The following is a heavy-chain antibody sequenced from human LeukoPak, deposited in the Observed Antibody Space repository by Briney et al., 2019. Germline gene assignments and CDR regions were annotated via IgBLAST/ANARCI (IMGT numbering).Heavy chain of an antibody. J-gene: IGHJ4*02. D-gene: IGHD6-13*01. Sequence: PSETLSLTCAVYGWSFSGYYWSWIRQPPGKGLEWIGEINHSGSTNYNRSLKSRVTISVDTSKNQFSLKLSPVTAADTAVYYCVSWAAADSTFDYWGQGTLVTVSS. CDR2: INHSGST. V-gene: IGHV4-34*01. CDR3: VSWAAADSTFDY. CDR1: GWSFSGYY.